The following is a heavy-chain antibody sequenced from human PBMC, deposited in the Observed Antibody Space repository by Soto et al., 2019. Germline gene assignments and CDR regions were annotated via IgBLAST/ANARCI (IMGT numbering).Heavy chain of an antibody. CDR3: ARVDSSLDYYYYGMDV. J-gene: IGHJ6*02. CDR2: IYYSGST. V-gene: IGHV4-61*01. CDR1: GGSVSSGSYY. D-gene: IGHD6-13*01. Sequence: SETLSLTCTVSGGSVSSGSYYWSWIRQPPGKGLEWIGYIYYSGSTNYNPSLKSRVTISVDTSKNQFSLKLSSVTAADTAVYYCARVDSSLDYYYYGMDVWGQGTKVTVSS.